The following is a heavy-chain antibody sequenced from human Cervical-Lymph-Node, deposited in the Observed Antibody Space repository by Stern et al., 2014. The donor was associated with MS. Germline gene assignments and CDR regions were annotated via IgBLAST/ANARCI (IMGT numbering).Heavy chain of an antibody. CDR3: AHRPSYGDYEDY. CDR1: GFSLSTSGVG. V-gene: IGHV2-5*02. J-gene: IGHJ4*02. Sequence: QITLKESGPTLVKPTQTLTLTCTFSGFSLSTSGVGVGWIRQPPGKALQWLALIYWDDDKRYSPSLKSRLTITKDTSKNQVVLTMTNMDPVDTATYYCAHRPSYGDYEDYWGQGTLVTVSS. CDR2: IYWDDDK. D-gene: IGHD4-17*01.